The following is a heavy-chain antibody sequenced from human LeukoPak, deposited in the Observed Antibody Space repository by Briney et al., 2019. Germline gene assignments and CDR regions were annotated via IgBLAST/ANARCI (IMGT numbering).Heavy chain of an antibody. D-gene: IGHD4-17*01. CDR1: GGTFSSYA. CDR3: ARSGLTTVISHFDY. J-gene: IGHJ4*02. Sequence: ASVKVSCKASGGTFSSYAISWVRQAPGQGLEWMGGIIPIFGTANYAQKFQGRVTITADESTSTAYMELSSLRSEDTAVYYCARSGLTTVISHFDYWGQGTLVTVSS. CDR2: IIPIFGTA. V-gene: IGHV1-69*13.